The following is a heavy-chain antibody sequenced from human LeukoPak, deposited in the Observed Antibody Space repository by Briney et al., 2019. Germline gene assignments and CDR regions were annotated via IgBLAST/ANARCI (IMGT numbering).Heavy chain of an antibody. D-gene: IGHD2-2*01. CDR1: GFTFSSCA. V-gene: IGHV3-23*01. CDR3: AKNEGPAANYYYYMDV. J-gene: IGHJ6*03. Sequence: PGGSLRLSCAASGFTFSSCAMSWVRQAPGKGLEWVSAISGSGGSTYYADSVKGRFTISRDNSKNTPYLQMNSLRAEDTAVYYCAKNEGPAANYYYYMDVWGKGTTVTVSS. CDR2: ISGSGGST.